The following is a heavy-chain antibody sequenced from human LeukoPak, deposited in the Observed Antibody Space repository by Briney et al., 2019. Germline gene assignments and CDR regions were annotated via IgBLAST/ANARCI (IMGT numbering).Heavy chain of an antibody. V-gene: IGHV4-31*03. Sequence: SETLSLTCTVSGGSISSGGYHWSWIRQHPGKGLEWIGYIYYSGSTYYNPSLKSRVTISVDTSKNQFSLKLSSVTAADTAVYYCARRGRAAAGNLDYWGQGTLVTVSS. D-gene: IGHD6-13*01. J-gene: IGHJ4*02. CDR2: IYYSGST. CDR1: GGSISSGGYH. CDR3: ARRGRAAAGNLDY.